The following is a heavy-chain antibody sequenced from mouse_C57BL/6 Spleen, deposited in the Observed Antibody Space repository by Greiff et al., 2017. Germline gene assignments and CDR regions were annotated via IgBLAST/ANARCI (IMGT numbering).Heavy chain of an antibody. D-gene: IGHD2-1*01. Sequence: VQLQQSGAELVMPGASVKLSCKASGYTFTSYWMHWVKQRPGQGLEWIGEIDPSDSYTNYNQKFKGKSTLTVDKSSSTAYMQLSSLTSEDSAVYYCARRSYGNYFDYWGQGTTLTVSS. CDR2: IDPSDSYT. V-gene: IGHV1-69*01. J-gene: IGHJ2*01. CDR3: ARRSYGNYFDY. CDR1: GYTFTSYW.